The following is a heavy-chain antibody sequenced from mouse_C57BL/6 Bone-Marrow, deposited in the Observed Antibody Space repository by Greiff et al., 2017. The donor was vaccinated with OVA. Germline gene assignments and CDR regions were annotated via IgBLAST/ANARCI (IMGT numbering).Heavy chain of an antibody. Sequence: QVQLQQSGAELVRPGASVTLSCKASGYTFTDYEMHWVKQTPVHGLEWIGAIDPETGGTAYNQKFKGKAILTADKSSSTAYMELRSLTSEDSAVYYCTRDPYYSTFFDYWGQGTTLTVSS. V-gene: IGHV1-15*01. CDR2: IDPETGGT. J-gene: IGHJ2*01. CDR3: TRDPYYSTFFDY. D-gene: IGHD2-5*01. CDR1: GYTFTDYE.